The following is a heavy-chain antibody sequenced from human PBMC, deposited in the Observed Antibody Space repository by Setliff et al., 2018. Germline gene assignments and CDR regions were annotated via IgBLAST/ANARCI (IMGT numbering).Heavy chain of an antibody. CDR1: GFTVSTFS. CDR2: ISDDGSNE. J-gene: IGHJ4*03. V-gene: IGHV3-30*03. CDR3: ATARRGYQYGPGSLFDD. D-gene: IGHD3-10*01. Sequence: SLRLSCAASGFTVSTFSMHWVRQAPVKGLEWVATISDDGSNEFYADSVKGRFTVFRDNSKTTLYLQLNCLRADDTALYYCATARRGYQYGPGSLFDDWGQGTMVTVSS.